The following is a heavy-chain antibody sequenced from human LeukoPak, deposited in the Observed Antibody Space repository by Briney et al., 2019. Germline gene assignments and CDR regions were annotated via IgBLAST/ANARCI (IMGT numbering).Heavy chain of an antibody. Sequence: ASVKVSCKASGYTFTSYDINWVRQATGQGLEWMGWMNPNSGNTGYAQKFQGRVTMTRNTSISTAYMELSSLRSEDTAVYYCVPPEIWFGEPPPQTGFAPWGRGTLVTVP. CDR3: VPPEIWFGEPPPQTGFAP. V-gene: IGHV1-8*01. J-gene: IGHJ5*02. D-gene: IGHD3-10*01. CDR2: MNPNSGNT. CDR1: GYTFTSYD.